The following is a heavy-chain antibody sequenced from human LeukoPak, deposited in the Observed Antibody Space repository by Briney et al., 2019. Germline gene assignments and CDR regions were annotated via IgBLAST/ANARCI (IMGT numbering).Heavy chain of an antibody. J-gene: IGHJ5*02. D-gene: IGHD6-6*01. V-gene: IGHV3-23*01. CDR3: AKQYSSSFLDWFDP. CDR2: ISGSGGST. Sequence: PGASLILSCAASGFTFSSYAMSWVRQAPGKGLEWVSAISGSGGSTYYADSVKGRFTISRDNSKNTLYLQMNSLRADDTAVYYCAKQYSSSFLDWFDPGGQGTLVTVSA. CDR1: GFTFSSYA.